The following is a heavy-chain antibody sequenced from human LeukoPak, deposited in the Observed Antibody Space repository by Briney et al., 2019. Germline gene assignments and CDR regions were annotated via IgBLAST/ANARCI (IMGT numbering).Heavy chain of an antibody. Sequence: SETLSLTCAVSGYSISSGYYCGWSRQPPGKGVEGSGSNYHSESTYYNPSLKRRVTISVERSKNQFSMKLSSLTASDTAVYYCARHSSGWYGETSDYWAREPWSPSPQ. V-gene: IGHV4-38-2*01. CDR1: GYSISSGYY. CDR2: NYHSEST. D-gene: IGHD6-19*01. J-gene: IGHJ4*02. CDR3: ARHSSGWYGETSDY.